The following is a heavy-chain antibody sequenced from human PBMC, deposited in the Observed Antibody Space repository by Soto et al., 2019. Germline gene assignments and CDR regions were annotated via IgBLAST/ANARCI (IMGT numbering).Heavy chain of an antibody. Sequence: EVQLVESGGGLVQPGRSLRLSCAASGFTFENYAMHWVRQAPGKGLEWVSGISWHGGNIGYADSVRGRFTISRDIAKNSLYLQMNSLRPEDTGLYYCAKDKLYSNYEPYFDYWGQGTLVTVSS. CDR1: GFTFENYA. J-gene: IGHJ4*02. V-gene: IGHV3-9*01. CDR3: AKDKLYSNYEPYFDY. CDR2: ISWHGGNI. D-gene: IGHD4-4*01.